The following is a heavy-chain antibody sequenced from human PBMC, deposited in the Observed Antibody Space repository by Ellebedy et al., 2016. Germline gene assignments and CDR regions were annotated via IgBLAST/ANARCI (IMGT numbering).Heavy chain of an antibody. J-gene: IGHJ4*02. Sequence: GESLKISCAASGFTFNNYAIHWVRQAPGKGLEWVAVISYDGSNKYYADSVKGRFTISRDNSKNTLYLQMNSLRAEDTAVYYCARGLGMAAISADGYWGQGTLVTVSS. V-gene: IGHV3-30-3*01. CDR3: ARGLGMAAISADGY. D-gene: IGHD5-24*01. CDR2: ISYDGSNK. CDR1: GFTFNNYA.